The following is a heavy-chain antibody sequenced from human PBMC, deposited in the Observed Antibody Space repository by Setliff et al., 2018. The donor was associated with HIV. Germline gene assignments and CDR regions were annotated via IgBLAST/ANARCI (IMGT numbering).Heavy chain of an antibody. D-gene: IGHD6-19*01. CDR2: IVGGASST. CDR3: AKLAPSYSSGKDDF. V-gene: IGHV3-23*01. CDR1: GFTFSSYA. J-gene: IGHJ4*02. Sequence: PGGSLRLSCAASGFTFSSYAMSWVRQAPGKGLEWVSAIVGGASSTVYADSVKGRFTISRDNSKNTLYLQMNSLRPEDTAIYYCAKLAPSYSSGKDDFWGQGTLVTVSS.